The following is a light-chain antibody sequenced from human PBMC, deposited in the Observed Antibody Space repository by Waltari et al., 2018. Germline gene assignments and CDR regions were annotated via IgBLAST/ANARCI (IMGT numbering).Light chain of an antibody. J-gene: IGLJ2*01. CDR3: AAWDDSLNGPV. CDR1: SSNIGSST. CDR2: TNN. V-gene: IGLV1-44*01. Sequence: QSVLTQPPSTSGTPGQRVTISCSGSSSNIGSSTVNWYQQLQGTAPKLLIYTNNQRPSGVPDRFSGSQSGTSASLAISGLQSEDEADYYCAAWDDSLNGPVFGGGTKLTVL.